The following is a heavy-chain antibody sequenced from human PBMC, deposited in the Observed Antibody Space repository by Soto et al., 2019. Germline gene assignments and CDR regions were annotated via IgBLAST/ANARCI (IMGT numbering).Heavy chain of an antibody. Sequence: EVQLVESGGGLVQPGGSLRLSCAASGFTFSSYWMHWVRQAPGKGLVWVSRINSDGSGTSYADYVKGRFTISRDNAKNTLYLQMNSLRAEDTAVYYCAVAVAGPTAIGYWGQGTLVTVSS. CDR2: INSDGSGT. J-gene: IGHJ4*02. D-gene: IGHD6-19*01. CDR3: AVAVAGPTAIGY. CDR1: GFTFSSYW. V-gene: IGHV3-74*01.